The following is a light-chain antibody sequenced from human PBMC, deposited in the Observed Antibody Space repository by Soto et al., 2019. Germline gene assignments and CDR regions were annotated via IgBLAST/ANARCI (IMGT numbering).Light chain of an antibody. CDR1: QSVLYSSNNKNY. V-gene: IGKV4-1*01. J-gene: IGKJ4*01. CDR2: WAS. Sequence: DIVMTQSPDSLAVSLGARATINCKSSQSVLYSSNNKNYLAWYQQKPRQPHKLLIYWASTRDSGVPDRCSGGGFGTDFTLTISVLQAAGVAVYYCQEYYSSPLTFGGGTKVDIK. CDR3: QEYYSSPLT.